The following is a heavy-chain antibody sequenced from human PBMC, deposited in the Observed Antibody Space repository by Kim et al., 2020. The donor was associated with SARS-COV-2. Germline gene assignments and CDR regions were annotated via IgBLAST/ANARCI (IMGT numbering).Heavy chain of an antibody. V-gene: IGHV4-4*02. J-gene: IGHJ4*02. Sequence: SETLSLTCAVSGGSISSSNWWSWVRQPPGKGLEWIGEIYHSGSTNYNPSLKSRVTISVDKSKNQFSLKLSSVTAADTAVYYCARDEHAKVVPAAITYWGQGTLVTVSS. CDR3: ARDEHAKVVPAAITY. D-gene: IGHD2-2*01. CDR2: IYHSGST. CDR1: GGSISSSNW.